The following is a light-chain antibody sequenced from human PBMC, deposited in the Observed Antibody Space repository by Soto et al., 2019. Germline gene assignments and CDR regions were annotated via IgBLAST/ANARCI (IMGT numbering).Light chain of an antibody. CDR1: QSVRNN. CDR3: QQYNNLPPIT. V-gene: IGKV3-15*01. CDR2: YAS. Sequence: EIMMTQSPAPLSVSPGERATLSCRASQSVRNNIALYQQKPGQAPRLLLSYASPRATGIPARFSGSGSGTELTLTISSLQSEDFALYYCQQYNNLPPITFGQGTRREMK. J-gene: IGKJ5*01.